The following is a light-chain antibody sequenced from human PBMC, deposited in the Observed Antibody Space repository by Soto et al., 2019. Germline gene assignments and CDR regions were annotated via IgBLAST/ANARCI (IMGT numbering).Light chain of an antibody. Sequence: QLVLTQPPSASGSPGQSVTISCTGTSSDIGDYNYVSWYQQYPGKAPKLIIYEVSERPSGVPDRFSGSKSGNTAYLTVSGLRTEDEADYYCCSYAGRNTLLFGGGTKLTVL. CDR3: CSYAGRNTLL. CDR2: EVS. CDR1: SSDIGDYNY. J-gene: IGLJ2*01. V-gene: IGLV2-8*01.